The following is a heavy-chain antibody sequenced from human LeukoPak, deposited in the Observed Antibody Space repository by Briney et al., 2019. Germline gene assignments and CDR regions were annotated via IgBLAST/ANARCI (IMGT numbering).Heavy chain of an antibody. D-gene: IGHD3-22*01. V-gene: IGHV3-48*01. CDR2: ISSSSSTI. CDR1: GFTFSSYS. CDR3: AKVKRYYYDSSGYQYYFDY. J-gene: IGHJ4*02. Sequence: GGSLRLSCAASGFTFSSYSMNWVRQAPGKGLEWVSYISSSSSTIYYADSVKGRFTISRDNSKNTLYLQMNSLRAEDTAVYYCAKVKRYYYDSSGYQYYFDYWGQGTLVTVSS.